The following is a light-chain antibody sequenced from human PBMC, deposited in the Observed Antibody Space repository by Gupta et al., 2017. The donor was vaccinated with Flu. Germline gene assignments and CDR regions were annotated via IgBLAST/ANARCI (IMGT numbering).Light chain of an antibody. CDR2: AIS. J-gene: IGKJ1*01. Sequence: DIQLTQSPSSLSASVGDRVIITCRASLTVSKYLNWYQQKPGEAPRLLIYAISTLQSGVPSRFSGSTSGPDFTLTINGLQPEDIATYYCQQSYHSPRLFGQGTRVDLK. CDR3: QQSYHSPRL. CDR1: LTVSKY. V-gene: IGKV1-39*01.